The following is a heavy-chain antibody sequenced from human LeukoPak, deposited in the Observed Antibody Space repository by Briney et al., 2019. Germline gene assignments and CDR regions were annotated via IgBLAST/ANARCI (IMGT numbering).Heavy chain of an antibody. V-gene: IGHV3-30*02. CDR2: IRDDGSNK. CDR1: GFTLSSYG. J-gene: IGHJ4*02. D-gene: IGHD6-6*01. Sequence: RGCLRLSCAPSGFTLSSYGMHWVRQAPGKGLGWVAFIRDDGSNKYYADSVKGRFTISRDNSKNTLYLQMNSLRAEDTAVYYCAKDLSYSSSSGPRFDYWGQGTLVTVSS. CDR3: AKDLSYSSSSGPRFDY.